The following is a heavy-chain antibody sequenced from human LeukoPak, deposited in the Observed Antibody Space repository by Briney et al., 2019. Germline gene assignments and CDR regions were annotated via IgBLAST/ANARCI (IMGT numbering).Heavy chain of an antibody. J-gene: IGHJ4*02. CDR1: GFTFSIYA. CDR2: ITSSGDGT. D-gene: IGHD3-22*01. V-gene: IGHV3-23*01. CDR3: AKDRPNYYGSNGHYYRRGGDY. Sequence: GGSLRLSCAASGFTFSIYAMSWVRQAPGKGLQWVSSITSSGDGTYYADSVKGRFTISRDNSENMLYLQMNSLRVEDTAVYFCAKDRPNYYGSNGHYYRRGGDYWGQGTLVTVSS.